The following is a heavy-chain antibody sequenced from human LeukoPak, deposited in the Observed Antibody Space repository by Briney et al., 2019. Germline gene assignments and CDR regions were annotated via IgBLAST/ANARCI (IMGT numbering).Heavy chain of an antibody. J-gene: IGHJ4*02. CDR1: GFTFSSYN. CDR3: ARGASGSPQDY. V-gene: IGHV3-21*01. Sequence: PGGSLRLSCAASGFTFSSYNMNWVRQAPGKGLEWVSLISSSSSYIYYADSVKGRFTISRDNDKNSLYLLMKSLRAEDTAVYYCARGASGSPQDYWGQGTLVTVSS. CDR2: ISSSSSYI. D-gene: IGHD3-10*01.